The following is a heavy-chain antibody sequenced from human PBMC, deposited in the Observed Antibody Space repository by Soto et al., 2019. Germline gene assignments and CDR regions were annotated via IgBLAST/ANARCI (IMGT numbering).Heavy chain of an antibody. CDR1: GFTFSNYA. CDR2: ISSSSNTI. Sequence: EVQLVESGGGLVQPGGSLRLSCAASGFTFSNYAMDWVRQAPGKGLEWVSYISSSSNTIYYADSVKGRFTISRDNAKSSLYLQMNSLRDEDTAVYYCVRDGREYSGLVPDYWGQGTLVTVSS. V-gene: IGHV3-48*02. J-gene: IGHJ4*02. D-gene: IGHD5-12*01. CDR3: VRDGREYSGLVPDY.